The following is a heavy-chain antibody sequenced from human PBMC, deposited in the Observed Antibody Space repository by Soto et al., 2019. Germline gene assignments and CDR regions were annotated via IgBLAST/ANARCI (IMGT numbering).Heavy chain of an antibody. V-gene: IGHV3-48*01. CDR2: ISSGSDTI. CDR3: TRGQYGAGGFFDY. Sequence: EVQLVESGGGLVQRGGSLRLSCAASGFTFSTYSMNWVRQAPGKGLEWVSYISSGSDTIYYADSVKGRFTISRDDAENSLYLQGDSLRGAYPAVYYCTRGQYGAGGFFDYWGQGTLVTVAS. D-gene: IGHD3-10*01. J-gene: IGHJ4*02. CDR1: GFTFSTYS.